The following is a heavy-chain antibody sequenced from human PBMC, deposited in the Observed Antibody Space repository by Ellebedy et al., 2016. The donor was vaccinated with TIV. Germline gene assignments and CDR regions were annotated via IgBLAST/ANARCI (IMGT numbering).Heavy chain of an antibody. J-gene: IGHJ4*02. V-gene: IGHV4-39*07. CDR2: IYYSGST. Sequence: MPGGSLRLSCTVSGGSISNSDYYWNWIRQPPGKGLEWIGSIYYSGSTYYNPSLKSRVTVSVDTSKNQFSLNLSSVTAADTAVYYCARDRDVTSRGIIDSWGQGILVTVSS. CDR3: ARDRDVTSRGIIDS. CDR1: GGSISNSDYY. D-gene: IGHD3-10*01.